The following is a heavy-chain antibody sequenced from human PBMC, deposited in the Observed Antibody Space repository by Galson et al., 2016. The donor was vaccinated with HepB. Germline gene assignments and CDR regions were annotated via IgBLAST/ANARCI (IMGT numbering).Heavy chain of an antibody. D-gene: IGHD3-10*01. Sequence: SLRLPCAASGFTFSSYAMRWVRQAPGKGLEWVSAISGSGGSTYYADSVKGRFTISRDNSKNTLYLQMNSLRAEDTAVYYCAKAYGSGSSFYYSYGMDVWGQGTTVTVSS. CDR1: GFTFSSYA. CDR3: AKAYGSGSSFYYSYGMDV. V-gene: IGHV3-23*01. CDR2: ISGSGGST. J-gene: IGHJ6*02.